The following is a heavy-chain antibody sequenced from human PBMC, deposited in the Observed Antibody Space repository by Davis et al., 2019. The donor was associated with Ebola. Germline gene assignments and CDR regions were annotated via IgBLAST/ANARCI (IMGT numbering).Heavy chain of an antibody. CDR1: GLTFSSNT. CDR3: AKRATVKVAGANYYKTMGV. D-gene: IGHD6-19*01. Sequence: PAGSLTPSCAPAGLTFSSNTISWVRQAPGKGLEWVSTITGSGSTIYYADSVRGRFTTSRDNPKNTLYLHMNSLRADDAAVFYCAKRATVKVAGANYYKTMGVWGKGTTVTVSS. V-gene: IGHV3-23*01. J-gene: IGHJ6*04. CDR2: ITGSGSTI.